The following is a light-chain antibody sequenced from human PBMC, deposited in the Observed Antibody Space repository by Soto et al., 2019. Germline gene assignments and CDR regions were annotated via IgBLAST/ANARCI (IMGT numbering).Light chain of an antibody. CDR1: SSNNGSNT. CDR2: SNN. J-gene: IGLJ7*01. V-gene: IGLV1-44*01. Sequence: QSELTQPPSASGTPGQRVTISCSGSSSNNGSNTVNWYQQLPGTAPNLLIYSNNQRPSGVPDRFSGSKSGTSASLAISGLQSEDEADYYCAAWDDSLNGNVFGGGTQLTVL. CDR3: AAWDDSLNGNV.